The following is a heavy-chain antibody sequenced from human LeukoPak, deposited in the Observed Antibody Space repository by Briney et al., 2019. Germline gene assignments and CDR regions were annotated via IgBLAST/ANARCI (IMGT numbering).Heavy chain of an antibody. CDR1: AGSISSGSYY. V-gene: IGHV4-39*01. D-gene: IGHD3-22*01. CDR3: ARHPPYDSSGYYFAGLRGAFDI. J-gene: IGHJ3*02. CDR2: IYYSVST. Sequence: SDTLSLTCTVSAGSISSGSYYWGWIRQPPGTGLGWVGCIYYSVSTYYNPSLKSRVTISVDTSKNQFSLKLSCVPAADTAVYYCARHPPYDSSGYYFAGLRGAFDIWGQGTMVTVSS.